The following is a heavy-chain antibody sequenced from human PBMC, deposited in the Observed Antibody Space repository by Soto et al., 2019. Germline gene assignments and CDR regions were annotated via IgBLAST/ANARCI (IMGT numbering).Heavy chain of an antibody. Sequence: PGGSLRLSCAASGFTFSSYAMSWVRQAPGQGLEWVSAISSSSSYTHYADSVKGRFTISRDSAKNTLYLRMNSLRAEDTAVYYCARDVILTGYQTVVYFDYWGEGTLVTVSS. CDR3: ARDVILTGYQTVVYFDY. CDR2: ISSSSSYT. J-gene: IGHJ4*02. D-gene: IGHD3-9*01. V-gene: IGHV3-21*01. CDR1: GFTFSSYA.